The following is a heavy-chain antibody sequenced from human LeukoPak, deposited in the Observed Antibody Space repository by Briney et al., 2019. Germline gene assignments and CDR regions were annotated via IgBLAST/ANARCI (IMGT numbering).Heavy chain of an antibody. D-gene: IGHD3-22*01. V-gene: IGHV4-59*03. CDR3: ASLTTAEAFDI. Sequence: SETLSLTCTVSSGSISSYYWSWIRQPPGKGLEWIGYIYYSGSTHYNPSLKNRVTISLDTSKNQFSLKLTSVTAADTAVYYCASLTTAEAFDIWGQGTMVTVSS. CDR2: IYYSGST. J-gene: IGHJ3*02. CDR1: SGSISSYY.